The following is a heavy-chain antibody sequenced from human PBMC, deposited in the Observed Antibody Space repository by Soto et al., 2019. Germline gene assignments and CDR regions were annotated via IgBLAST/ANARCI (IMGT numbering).Heavy chain of an antibody. Sequence: QVPLVESGGGVVQPGRSLRLSCEASGFTFSSYAMHWVRQAPAKGLEWVAAISYDGNDKYYGDSVKGRFAISRDNSKKTVYLQMSSLRAEDTAFYYGARDRLRLGELSLIGYFDYWGQGTLVTVSS. CDR3: ARDRLRLGELSLIGYFDY. CDR2: ISYDGNDK. D-gene: IGHD3-16*01. V-gene: IGHV3-30*09. J-gene: IGHJ4*02. CDR1: GFTFSSYA.